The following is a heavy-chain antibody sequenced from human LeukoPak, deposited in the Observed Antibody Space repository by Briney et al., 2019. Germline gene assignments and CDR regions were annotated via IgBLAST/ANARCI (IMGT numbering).Heavy chain of an antibody. CDR1: GGSISSSSYY. V-gene: IGHV4-39*07. D-gene: IGHD6-13*01. CDR3: AREGNRQQLAPHPDY. CDR2: IYYSGST. J-gene: IGHJ4*02. Sequence: SSETLSLTCTVSGGSISSSSYYWGWIRQPPGKGLEWIGSIYYSGSTYYNPSLKSRVTISVDTSKNQFSLKLSSVTAADTAVYYCAREGNRQQLAPHPDYWGQGTLVTVSS.